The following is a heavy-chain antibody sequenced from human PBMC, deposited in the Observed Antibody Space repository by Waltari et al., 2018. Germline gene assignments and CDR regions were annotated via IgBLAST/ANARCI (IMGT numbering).Heavy chain of an antibody. CDR1: GFTFSSSW. J-gene: IGHJ4*02. Sequence: EVKLVESGGGLVQPGGSLRLSCAVSGFTFSSSWMSWVRQAPGGGLEWVANIKQDGSDTYYVDSVRGRFTISRDNAKTSLYLQMTSLRVEDTAVYYCVKGGGSFDSWGQGTLVTVSS. CDR2: IKQDGSDT. CDR3: VKGGGSFDS. D-gene: IGHD2-15*01. V-gene: IGHV3-7*01.